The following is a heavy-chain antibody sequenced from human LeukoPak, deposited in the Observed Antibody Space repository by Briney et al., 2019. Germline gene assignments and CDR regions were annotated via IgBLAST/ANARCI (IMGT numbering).Heavy chain of an antibody. V-gene: IGHV3-7*01. CDR3: ARDRLGKLSRFDY. D-gene: IGHD7-27*01. Sequence: PGGSLRLSCAASGFTFSSYWMSRVRQAPGKGLEWVANIKQDGSEKYYVDSVKGRFTISRDNAKNSLYLQMNSLRAEDTAVYYCARDRLGKLSRFDYWGQGTLVTVSS. CDR2: IKQDGSEK. J-gene: IGHJ4*02. CDR1: GFTFSSYW.